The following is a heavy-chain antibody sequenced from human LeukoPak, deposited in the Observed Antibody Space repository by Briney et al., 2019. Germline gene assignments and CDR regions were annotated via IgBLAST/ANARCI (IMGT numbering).Heavy chain of an antibody. Sequence: PSETLSLTCTVSGGSISSGGYYWNWIRQHPGKGLEWIGYIYFSGTTYYNPPLKSRVSISRDTSKNQFSLKLTSVTAADTAVYSCARGDIGGPPGYWGQGTLVTVSP. CDR3: ARGDIGGPPGY. CDR1: GGSISSGGYY. J-gene: IGHJ4*02. CDR2: IYFSGTT. D-gene: IGHD4-23*01. V-gene: IGHV4-31*03.